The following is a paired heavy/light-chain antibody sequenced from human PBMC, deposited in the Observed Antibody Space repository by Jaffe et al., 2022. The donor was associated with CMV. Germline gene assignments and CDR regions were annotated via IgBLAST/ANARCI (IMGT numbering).Heavy chain of an antibody. D-gene: IGHD2-2*01. CDR3: ARIDCSSTSCYFEGNWFDP. CDR2: IFSNDEK. V-gene: IGHV2-26*01. J-gene: IGHJ5*02. CDR1: GFSLSNARMG. Sequence: QVTLKESGPVLVKPTETLTLTCTVSGFSLSNARMGVSWIRQPPGKALEWLAHIFSNDEKSYSTSLKSRLTISKDTSKSQVVLTMTNMDPVDTATYYCARIDCSSTSCYFEGNWFDPWGQGTLVTVSS.
Light chain of an antibody. J-gene: IGKJ4*01. CDR3: QQSYSTLALT. V-gene: IGKV1-39*01. Sequence: DIQMTQSPSSLSASVGDRVTITCRASQSISSYLNWYQQKPGKAPKLLIYAASSLQSGVPSRFSGSGSGTDFTLTISSLQPEDFATYYCQQSYSTLALTFGGGTKVEIK. CDR1: QSISSY. CDR2: AAS.